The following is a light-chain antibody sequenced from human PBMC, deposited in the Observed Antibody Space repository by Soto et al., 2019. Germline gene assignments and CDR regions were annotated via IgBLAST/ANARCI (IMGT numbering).Light chain of an antibody. Sequence: EIVMTQSPATLSLSPGEIVTLSFRASQSVNSNLAWYQEKPGQAPRLLIYGAFTRATGIPARFSGSGSGPEFTLTISILQAEDFAIYYCQPGNYWPLTFGQGTKVDIK. CDR1: QSVNSN. CDR2: GAF. V-gene: IGKV3D-15*01. CDR3: QPGNYWPLT. J-gene: IGKJ1*01.